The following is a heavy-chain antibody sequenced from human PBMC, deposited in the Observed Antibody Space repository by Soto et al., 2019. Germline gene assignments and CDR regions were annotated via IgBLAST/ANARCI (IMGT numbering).Heavy chain of an antibody. D-gene: IGHD3-3*01. CDR1: GFAFSSYW. V-gene: IGHV3-74*01. J-gene: IGHJ4*02. CDR3: ERHREVDPIQGFWYYFNY. Sequence: GWSLRLSCAASGFAFSSYWMHWVRLAPGKGLVWVSRIDPYETGINYADSVKGRFTISRDNAKNSLYLQMNSLRAEDTAVYYCERHREVDPIQGFWYYFNYWGQGTLVTFTS. CDR2: IDPYETGI.